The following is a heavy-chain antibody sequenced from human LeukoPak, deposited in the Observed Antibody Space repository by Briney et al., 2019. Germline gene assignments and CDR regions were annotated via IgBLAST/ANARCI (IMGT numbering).Heavy chain of an antibody. CDR3: ARVCGGDCYDAFDI. V-gene: IGHV1-69*13. Sequence: SVKVSCKASGGTFSSYAISWVRQAPGQGLEWMGRIIPIFGTANYAQKFQGRVTITADESTSTANMELSSLRSEDTAVYYCARVCGGDCYDAFDIWGPGTMVTVSS. D-gene: IGHD2-21*01. CDR1: GGTFSSYA. CDR2: IIPIFGTA. J-gene: IGHJ3*02.